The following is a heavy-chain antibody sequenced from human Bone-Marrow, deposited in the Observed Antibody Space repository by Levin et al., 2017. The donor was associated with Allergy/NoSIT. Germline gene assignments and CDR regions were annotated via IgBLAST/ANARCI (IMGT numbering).Heavy chain of an antibody. V-gene: IGHV1-69*13. J-gene: IGHJ4*02. Sequence: ASVKVSCKASGGTFSSNSIAWVRQAPGQGLEWMGVIIPMFGKTTYAQNFQDRVTITADESTTTAFMELRSLKSDDTAVYYCATAPRTGGDDYDLWPGYSLDYWGQGTLVIVSS. CDR3: ATAPRTGGDDYDLWPGYSLDY. D-gene: IGHD3-3*01. CDR1: GGTFSSNS. CDR2: IIPMFGKT.